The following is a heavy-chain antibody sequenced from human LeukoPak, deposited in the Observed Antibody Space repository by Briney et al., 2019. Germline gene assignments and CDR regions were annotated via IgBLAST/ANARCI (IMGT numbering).Heavy chain of an antibody. V-gene: IGHV3-21*01. D-gene: IGHD6-13*01. CDR1: RFTFSSYS. J-gene: IGHJ4*02. CDR2: INSSSSYI. Sequence: GGSLRLSCAASRFTFSSYSVNWVPQAPGKGLEWVSPINSSSSYISYADSVKGLFTISRDNAKNSLYLQMNSLRAEDTAVYYCARDQILAGTAIDYWGQATLVTVSS. CDR3: ARDQILAGTAIDY.